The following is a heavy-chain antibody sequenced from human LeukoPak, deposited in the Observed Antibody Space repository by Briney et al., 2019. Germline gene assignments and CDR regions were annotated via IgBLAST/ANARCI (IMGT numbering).Heavy chain of an antibody. D-gene: IGHD3-22*01. CDR1: GFTFSSYA. V-gene: IGHV3-30*04. CDR2: ISYDGSNK. J-gene: IGHJ4*02. CDR3: ARETFYYYDSSGYFDY. Sequence: GGSLRLSCAASGFTFSSYAMHWVRQAPGKGLEWVAVISYDGSNKYYADSVKGRFTISRDNSKNTLYMQMNSLRAEDTAVYYCARETFYYYDSSGYFDYWGQGTLVTVSS.